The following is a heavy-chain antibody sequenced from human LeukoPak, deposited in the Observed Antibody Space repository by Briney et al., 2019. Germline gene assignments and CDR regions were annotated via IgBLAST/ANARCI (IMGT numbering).Heavy chain of an antibody. CDR2: INVGNGNT. Sequence: ASVKVSCKASGYTLTSYALHWERQAPGQRLEWMGWINVGNGNTKYSQKFQGRVTITRDTSASTVYMELSSLRSEGTAVYYCVRWWLRGYYFDYWGQGTLVTVSS. D-gene: IGHD2-15*01. V-gene: IGHV1-3*01. J-gene: IGHJ4*02. CDR3: VRWWLRGYYFDY. CDR1: GYTLTSYA.